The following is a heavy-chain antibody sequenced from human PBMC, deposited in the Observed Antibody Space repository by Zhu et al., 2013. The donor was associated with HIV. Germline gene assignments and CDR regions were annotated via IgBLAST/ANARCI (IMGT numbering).Heavy chain of an antibody. D-gene: IGHD5-12*01. CDR1: GYSISSGYY. CDR3: ARERSEGEATARYFDY. J-gene: IGHJ4*02. Sequence: QVQLQESGPGLVKPSETLSLTCTVSGYSISSGYYWGWIRQPPGKGLEWIGSIYHSGSTYYNPSLKSRVTISVDTSKNQFSLKLSSVTAADTAVYYCARERSEGEATARYFDYWGQGTLVTVSS. CDR2: IYHSGST. V-gene: IGHV4-38-2*02.